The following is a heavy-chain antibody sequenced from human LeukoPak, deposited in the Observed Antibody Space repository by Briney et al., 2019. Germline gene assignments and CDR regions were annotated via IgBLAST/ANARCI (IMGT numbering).Heavy chain of an antibody. Sequence: PGGSLRLSCAASGFTVSSNYMSWVRQAPGKGLEWVSLIYNGGSTYYADSVKGRFAISRDNSKNTLYLQMNSLGAEDTAVYYCTTVLSSNRYNLCDYWGQGTLVTVSS. V-gene: IGHV3-66*01. D-gene: IGHD6-13*01. CDR2: IYNGGST. CDR1: GFTVSSNY. CDR3: TTVLSSNRYNLCDY. J-gene: IGHJ4*02.